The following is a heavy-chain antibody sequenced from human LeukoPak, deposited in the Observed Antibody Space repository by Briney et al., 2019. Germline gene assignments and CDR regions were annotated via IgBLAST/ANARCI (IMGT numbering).Heavy chain of an antibody. D-gene: IGHD4-17*01. V-gene: IGHV4-59*01. CDR2: VSYTGST. J-gene: IGHJ4*02. CDR1: GGSISNYH. Sequence: SETLSLTCIVSGGSISNYHWCWIRQPPGKGLEWIGYVSYTGSTNCNPSLKSRVTMSVDTSKNQFSLNLSSVTAADTAMYYCARASTVTTWSLGYWGQGILVTVSS. CDR3: ARASTVTTWSLGY.